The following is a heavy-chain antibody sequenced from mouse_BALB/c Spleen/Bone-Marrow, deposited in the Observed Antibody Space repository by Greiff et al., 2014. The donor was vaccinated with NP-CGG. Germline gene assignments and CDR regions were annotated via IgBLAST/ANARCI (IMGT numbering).Heavy chain of an antibody. Sequence: EVKLMESGAELVKPGASVKLSCTASGFNIKDSYLHWVKQRPEQGQDWIGRIDPAKGNTNYDPKFQGKATITADTSSNTAYLQLSSLTSEDTAVYFCARNYPFAYWGQGTLVTVSA. V-gene: IGHV14-3*02. CDR1: GFNIKDSY. J-gene: IGHJ3*01. D-gene: IGHD2-1*01. CDR3: ARNYPFAY. CDR2: IDPAKGNT.